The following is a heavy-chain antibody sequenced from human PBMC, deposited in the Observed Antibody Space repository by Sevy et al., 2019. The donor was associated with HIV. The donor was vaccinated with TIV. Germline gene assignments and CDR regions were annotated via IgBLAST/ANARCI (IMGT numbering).Heavy chain of an antibody. D-gene: IGHD3-16*01. Sequence: GGSLRLSCAASGFTFNTHVMNWVRQAPGKGLEWVATMNQDGTERDYVDSVKGRFTISRDNTKTSLFLQMNSLSAEDTGVYYCVREGLGGFSYSLDCWGQGTLVTVSS. CDR2: MNQDGTER. CDR1: GFTFNTHV. J-gene: IGHJ4*02. V-gene: IGHV3-7*01. CDR3: VREGLGGFSYSLDC.